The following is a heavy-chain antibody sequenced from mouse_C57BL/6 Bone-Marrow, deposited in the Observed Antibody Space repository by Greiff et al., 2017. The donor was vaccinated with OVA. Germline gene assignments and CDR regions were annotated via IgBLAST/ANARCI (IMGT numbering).Heavy chain of an antibody. CDR2: IDPENGDT. J-gene: IGHJ2*01. Sequence: EVKLQQSGAEFVRPGASVKLSCTASGFNIKDDYMHWVKERPEQGLEWIGWIDPENGDTEYASKFQGKATITADTSSKTVYLHLSSLTSEDTAVYYCTTYRYWGQGTTLTVSS. CDR3: TTYRY. V-gene: IGHV14-4*01. CDR1: GFNIKDDY.